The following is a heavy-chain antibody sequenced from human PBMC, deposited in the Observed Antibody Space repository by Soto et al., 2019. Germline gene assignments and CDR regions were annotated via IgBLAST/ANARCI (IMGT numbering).Heavy chain of an antibody. CDR1: GASVRSDYYY. CDR2: IYNSGST. CDR3: ARGPSADKGDY. Sequence: QVQLQEPGPGLVEPSQTLSLTCTVSGASVRSDYYYWSWIRQPPGRGLEWIGHIYNSGSTYSNPSLKRRVAGSLDTSKIQFSLKLSSVTAADTAVYYCARGPSADKGDYWGQGTLVTVSS. V-gene: IGHV4-30-4*01. D-gene: IGHD3-3*01. J-gene: IGHJ4*02.